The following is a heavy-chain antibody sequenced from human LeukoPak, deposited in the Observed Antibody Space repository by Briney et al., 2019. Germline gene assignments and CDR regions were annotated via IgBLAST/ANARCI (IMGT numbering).Heavy chain of an antibody. CDR1: GFTFSSYY. CDR3: ARGYSSGWSAFDY. CDR2: ISSTSSYI. D-gene: IGHD6-19*01. Sequence: GGSLRLSCAASGFTFSSYYMNGVRQAPGRGLEWVSSISSTSSYIYYADSVKGRFTISRDNADNSLYLQMNSLRAEDTAVYYCARGYSSGWSAFDYWGQGTLVTVSS. J-gene: IGHJ4*02. V-gene: IGHV3-21*01.